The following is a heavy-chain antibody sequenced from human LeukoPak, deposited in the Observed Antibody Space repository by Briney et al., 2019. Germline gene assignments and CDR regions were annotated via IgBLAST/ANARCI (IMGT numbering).Heavy chain of an antibody. CDR1: GFTFSSYA. J-gene: IGHJ4*02. V-gene: IGHV3-30-3*01. Sequence: GRSLRLSCAASGFTFSSYAMHWVRQAPGKGLEWVAVISYDGSNKYYADSVKGRFTISRDNSKNTLYLQMNSLRAEDTAVYYCALKDYWGQGTLVTVSS. CDR2: ISYDGSNK. CDR3: ALKDY.